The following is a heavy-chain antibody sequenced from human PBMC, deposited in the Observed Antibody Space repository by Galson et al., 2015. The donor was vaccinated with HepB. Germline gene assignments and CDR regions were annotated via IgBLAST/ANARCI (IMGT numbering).Heavy chain of an antibody. D-gene: IGHD4-11*01. CDR3: ARRSNYAFEY. J-gene: IGHJ4*02. CDR1: GYSFTSYW. CDR2: IYPGDSDT. Sequence: QSGAEVKKPGESLKISCTASGYSFTSYWIAWVRQMPGKGLEWMGVIYPGDSDTRYSPSFQGQVTISADESISTAYLQWSSLKASDTAMYYCARRSNYAFEYWGQGALVTVSS. V-gene: IGHV5-51*01.